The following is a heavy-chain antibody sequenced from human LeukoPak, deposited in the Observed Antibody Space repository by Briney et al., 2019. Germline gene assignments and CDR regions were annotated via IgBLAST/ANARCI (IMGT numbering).Heavy chain of an antibody. CDR2: INHNGEMI. CDR3: ARDNDWAFHY. Sequence: GGSLRLSCAASGFTFSNYVMSWVRQAPGKGLEWVSYINHNGEMIFYPDFVKGRFTISRDNAKNSLYLQMNSLRDEDTAVYYCARDNDWAFHYWGQGTLVTVSS. D-gene: IGHD3-9*01. V-gene: IGHV3-48*02. J-gene: IGHJ4*02. CDR1: GFTFSNYV.